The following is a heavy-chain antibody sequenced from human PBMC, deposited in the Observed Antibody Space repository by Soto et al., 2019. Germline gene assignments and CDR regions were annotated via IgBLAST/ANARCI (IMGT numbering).Heavy chain of an antibody. Sequence: GGSLRLSCTASGFTFGDYAMSWVRQAPGKGLEWVGFIRSKAYGGTTEYAASVKGRFTISRDDSKSIAYLQMNSLKTEDTAVYYCTKNLLSDYYDSSGYYLHAWFDPWGQGTLVTVSS. CDR3: TKNLLSDYYDSSGYYLHAWFDP. J-gene: IGHJ5*02. CDR2: IRSKAYGGTT. CDR1: GFTFGDYA. V-gene: IGHV3-49*04. D-gene: IGHD3-22*01.